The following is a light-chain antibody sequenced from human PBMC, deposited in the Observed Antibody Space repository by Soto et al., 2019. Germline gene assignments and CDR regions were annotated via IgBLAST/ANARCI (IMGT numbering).Light chain of an antibody. Sequence: DNPLTQSPSSLSASVGERVTITCRARHSINDWLAWYQQKPGKAPKLLIYDASSLESGVPSRFSGSGSGTEFTLTISSLQPDDFATYYCQQYNSYRTFGQGTKVDIK. CDR3: QQYNSYRT. CDR2: DAS. V-gene: IGKV1-5*01. CDR1: HSINDW. J-gene: IGKJ1*01.